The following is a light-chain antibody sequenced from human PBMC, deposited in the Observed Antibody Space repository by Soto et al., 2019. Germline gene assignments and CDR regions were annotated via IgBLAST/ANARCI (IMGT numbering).Light chain of an antibody. Sequence: QSVLTQPASVSGSPGQSITISCTGTNSDVGGYNYVSWNQQHPGKAPELMIYEVSHRPSGVSNRFSGSKSDNTASLIISGLQAEDEADYYCSSYTSISTLYVFGTGTKLTVL. CDR3: SSYTSISTLYV. CDR1: NSDVGGYNY. CDR2: EVS. V-gene: IGLV2-14*01. J-gene: IGLJ1*01.